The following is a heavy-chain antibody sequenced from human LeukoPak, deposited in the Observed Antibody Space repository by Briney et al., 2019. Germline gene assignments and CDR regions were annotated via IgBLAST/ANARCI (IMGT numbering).Heavy chain of an antibody. V-gene: IGHV4-59*08. J-gene: IGHJ4*02. D-gene: IGHD3-16*02. CDR2: IYYSGST. CDR1: GGSISSYQ. CDR3: ARLIGLPSFDF. Sequence: SETLSLTCTVSGGSISSYQWTWIRQPPGKGLEWIGYIYYSGSTNYNPSLKSRVTISVDTSKNQFSLRLSSVAAADTAVYYCARLIGLPSFDFWGQGTLVTVSS.